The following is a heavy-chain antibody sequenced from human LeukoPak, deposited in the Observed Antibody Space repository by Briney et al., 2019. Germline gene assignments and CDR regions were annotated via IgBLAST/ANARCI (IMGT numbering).Heavy chain of an antibody. V-gene: IGHV5-10-1*01. CDR1: GYSFTSYW. CDR3: ARRDGNWFDP. Sequence: GESLRISCKGSGYSFTSYWISWVRQMPGEGLEWMGRIDPSDSYTNYSPSFQGHVTISADKSFTTAYLQWSSLKASDTAIYYCARRDGNWFDPWGQGTLVTVSS. J-gene: IGHJ5*02. CDR2: IDPSDSYT.